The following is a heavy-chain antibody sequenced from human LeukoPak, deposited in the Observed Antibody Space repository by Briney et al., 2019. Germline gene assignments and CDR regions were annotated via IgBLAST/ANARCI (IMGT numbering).Heavy chain of an antibody. V-gene: IGHV4-59*01. CDR1: GGSISSYH. Sequence: SETLSLTCTVSGGSISSYHWSWIRQPPGKGLECIGYIYYSGSTHYNPSLKSRVTISVDTSKNQFSLKLSSVTAADTAVYFCARARNYYDSSDYYYEGDAFDIWGQGTLVTVSS. CDR2: IYYSGST. J-gene: IGHJ3*02. D-gene: IGHD3-22*01. CDR3: ARARNYYDSSDYYYEGDAFDI.